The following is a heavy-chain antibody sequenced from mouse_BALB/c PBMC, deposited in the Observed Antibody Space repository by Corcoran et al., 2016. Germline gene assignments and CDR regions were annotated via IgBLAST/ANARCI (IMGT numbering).Heavy chain of an antibody. D-gene: IGHD1-2*01. CDR1: GFNIKDTY. Sequence: EVQVQQSGAELVKPGASVKLSCTSSGFNIKDTYMHWVKQRPEQGLEWIGRIDPANGNTKYDPKFQGKATITTHTSSNTAYLQLSSLTSEDTAVYYCAITTATYYFDYWGQGTTLTVSS. V-gene: IGHV14-3*02. CDR3: AITTATYYFDY. CDR2: IDPANGNT. J-gene: IGHJ2*01.